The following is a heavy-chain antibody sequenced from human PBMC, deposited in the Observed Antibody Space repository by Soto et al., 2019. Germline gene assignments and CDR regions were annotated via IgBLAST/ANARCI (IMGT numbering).Heavy chain of an antibody. Sequence: QVQLQESGPGLVKPSETLSLTCTVSGGSISSYYWSWIRQPPGKGLEWIGYIYYSGSTNYNPSLKSRVTIXXDXSXXQFSLKLSSVTAADTAVYYCARHLVGAPTVDAFDIWGQGTMVTVSS. D-gene: IGHD1-26*01. CDR1: GGSISSYY. CDR3: ARHLVGAPTVDAFDI. J-gene: IGHJ3*02. V-gene: IGHV4-59*08. CDR2: IYYSGST.